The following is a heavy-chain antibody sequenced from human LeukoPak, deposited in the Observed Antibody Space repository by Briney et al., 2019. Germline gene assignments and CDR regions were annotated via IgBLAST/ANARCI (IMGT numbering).Heavy chain of an antibody. CDR3: ACSYDFWSGPDY. D-gene: IGHD3-3*01. V-gene: IGHV3-11*01. Sequence: GGSLRLSCAASGFTFSDYYMSWIRQAPGKGLEWVSHISSSGSTIYYADSVKGRFTISRDNAKNSLYLQMNSLRAEDTAVYYCACSYDFWSGPDYWGQGTLVTVSS. CDR2: ISSSGSTI. J-gene: IGHJ4*02. CDR1: GFTFSDYY.